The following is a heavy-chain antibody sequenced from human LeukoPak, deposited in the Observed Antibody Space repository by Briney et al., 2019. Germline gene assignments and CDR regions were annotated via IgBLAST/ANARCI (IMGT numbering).Heavy chain of an antibody. CDR2: ISGDSLSI. J-gene: IGHJ4*02. Sequence: GGSLRLSCAASGFASSSYSMNWVRQAPGKGLEWVSYISGDSLSIHYAESVQGRFTISRDNAKSSVYLQMNSLRVEDTAVYYCVRDGGCYRRYFDSWGQGTLVTVSS. CDR3: VRDGGCYRRYFDS. V-gene: IGHV3-48*01. CDR1: GFASSSYS. D-gene: IGHD2-15*01.